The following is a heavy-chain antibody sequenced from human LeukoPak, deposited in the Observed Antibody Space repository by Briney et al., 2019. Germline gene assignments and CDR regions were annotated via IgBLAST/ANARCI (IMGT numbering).Heavy chain of an antibody. V-gene: IGHV3-30*02. CDR1: GFTFSRHG. CDR3: AKDVGGAEDV. CDR2: IWYDGSKK. Sequence: QPGGSLRLSCAASGFTFSRHGMHWVRQAPGKGLEWVAYIWYDGSKKYYADSVKGRFTISRDNSKNTLYLQINSLRAEDTAVYYCAKDVGGAEDVWGKGTTVTVYS. J-gene: IGHJ6*04. D-gene: IGHD3-10*01.